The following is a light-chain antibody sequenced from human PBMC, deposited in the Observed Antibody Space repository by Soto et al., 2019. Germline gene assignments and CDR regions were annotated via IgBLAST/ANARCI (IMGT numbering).Light chain of an antibody. CDR1: QNVNTW. CDR2: KAS. CDR3: QLYNTLPPYT. V-gene: IGKV1-5*03. J-gene: IGKJ2*01. Sequence: DIQMTQSPATLSASVGDRVTITCRASQNVNTWLAWYQQKPGKAPKVLIYKASSLQIGASSRFSGSGARTVFTLTISSLQADDVASYCFQLYNTLPPYTFGRGTKVEIK.